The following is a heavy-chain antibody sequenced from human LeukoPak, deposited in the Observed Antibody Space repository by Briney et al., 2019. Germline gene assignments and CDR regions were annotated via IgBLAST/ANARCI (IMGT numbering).Heavy chain of an antibody. CDR1: GFTVSSNY. D-gene: IGHD3-10*01. CDR2: IYSGGST. CDR3: ARDGEGDYYYYGMDV. Sequence: GGSLRLSCAASGFTVSSNYMSWVRQAPGKGLEWVSVIYSGGSTYYADSVKGRFTISRGNSKNTLYLQMNSLRAEDTAVYYCARDGEGDYYYYGMDVWGQGTTVTVSS. V-gene: IGHV3-53*01. J-gene: IGHJ6*02.